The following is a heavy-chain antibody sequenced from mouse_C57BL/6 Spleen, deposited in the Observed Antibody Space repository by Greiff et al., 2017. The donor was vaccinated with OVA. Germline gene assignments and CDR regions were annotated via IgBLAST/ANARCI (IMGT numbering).Heavy chain of an antibody. CDR1: GYTFTSYW. J-gene: IGHJ4*01. D-gene: IGHD3-1*01. CDR3: ARDRTRTGGYAMDY. Sequence: QVQLKESGAELVKPGASVKLSCKASGYTFTSYWMHWVKQRPGRGLEWIGRIDPNSGGTKYNEKFKSKATLTVDKPSSTAYMQLSSLTSEDSAVYYCARDRTRTGGYAMDYWGQGTSVTVSS. V-gene: IGHV1-72*01. CDR2: IDPNSGGT.